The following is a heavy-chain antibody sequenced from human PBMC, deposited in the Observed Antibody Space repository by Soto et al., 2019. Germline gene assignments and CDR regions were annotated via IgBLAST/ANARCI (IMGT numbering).Heavy chain of an antibody. Sequence: QVQVVQSGTEVKKPGSSVKVSCTASGGTFSRYSISWVRQAPGHGLEWMGRLIPTLGVANYAPNFEGRVTISADHSTSTAYMELSSLRSEDTAVYFCARYTSGASHWGQGTLVTVSS. V-gene: IGHV1-69*02. D-gene: IGHD6-19*01. CDR3: ARYTSGASH. J-gene: IGHJ4*02. CDR1: GGTFSRYS. CDR2: LIPTLGVA.